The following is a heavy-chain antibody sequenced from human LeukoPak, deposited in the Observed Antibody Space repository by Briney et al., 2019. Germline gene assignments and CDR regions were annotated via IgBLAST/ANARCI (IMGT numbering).Heavy chain of an antibody. CDR1: GFTFINYW. Sequence: GGSLRLSCAASGFTFINYWMSWVRQAPGKGLEWVANIKQDGSEKLYLDSLKGRFTISRDNAKNSLFLQMNSMRAEDTAVYYCARIGGSVDIGWFFDYWGQGTLVTVSS. V-gene: IGHV3-7*01. CDR2: IKQDGSEK. CDR3: ARIGGSVDIGWFFDY. J-gene: IGHJ4*02. D-gene: IGHD6-19*01.